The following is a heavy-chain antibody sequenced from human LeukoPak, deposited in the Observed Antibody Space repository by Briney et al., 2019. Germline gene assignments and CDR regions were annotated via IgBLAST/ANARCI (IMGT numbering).Heavy chain of an antibody. CDR3: ARDTLAYCGGDCLQFDY. CDR1: GYTFTGYY. V-gene: IGHV1-69*05. CDR2: IIPIFGTA. D-gene: IGHD2-21*02. J-gene: IGHJ4*02. Sequence: SVKVSCKASGYTFTGYYIHWVRQAPGQGLEWMGRIIPIFGTANYAQKFQGRVTITTDESTSTAYMELSSLRSEDTAVYYCARDTLAYCGGDCLQFDYWGQGTLVTVSS.